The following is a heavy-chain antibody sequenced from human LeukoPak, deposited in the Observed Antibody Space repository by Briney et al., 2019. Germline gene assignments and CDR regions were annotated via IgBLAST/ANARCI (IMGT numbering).Heavy chain of an antibody. J-gene: IGHJ5*02. V-gene: IGHV4-59*12. Sequence: SETLSLTCAVSGGSIRSYYWSWIRQPPGKGLEWIGYMHYTGTTNYNPSLKSRVTITGDKSKNQFSLKLSSVTAADTAVYYCARGGRVRYLHWFDPWGQGTLVSVSS. CDR3: ARGGRVRYLHWFDP. CDR2: MHYTGTT. D-gene: IGHD4-17*01. CDR1: GGSIRSYY.